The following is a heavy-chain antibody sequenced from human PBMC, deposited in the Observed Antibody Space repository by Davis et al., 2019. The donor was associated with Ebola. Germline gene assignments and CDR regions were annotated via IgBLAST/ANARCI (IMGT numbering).Heavy chain of an antibody. CDR2: INADGSST. Sequence: HTGGSLRLSCAASGFTFNTNWMHWVRQAPGKGLVWVSCINADGSSTTYADSVMGRFTVSRDNAKNILYLQMNSLRAEDSALYYCASLLRENSGQGHWGQGTLVTVSS. V-gene: IGHV3-74*01. J-gene: IGHJ4*02. CDR1: GFTFNTNW. D-gene: IGHD5-12*01. CDR3: ASLLRENSGQGH.